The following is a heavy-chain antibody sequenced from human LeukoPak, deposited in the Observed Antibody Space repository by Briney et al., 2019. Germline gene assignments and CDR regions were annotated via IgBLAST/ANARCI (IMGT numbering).Heavy chain of an antibody. CDR1: GFTVSSSY. D-gene: IGHD6-19*01. Sequence: GGSLRLSCAASGFTVSSSYMTWVRQAPGKGLEWVSTIYSGGNTYYADSVKGRFTISRDNSKNALYIQMNSLRAEDTAVYYCARYRAVPGRGYYLDCWGQGTLVTVSS. V-gene: IGHV3-53*01. J-gene: IGHJ4*02. CDR3: ARYRAVPGRGYYLDC. CDR2: IYSGGNT.